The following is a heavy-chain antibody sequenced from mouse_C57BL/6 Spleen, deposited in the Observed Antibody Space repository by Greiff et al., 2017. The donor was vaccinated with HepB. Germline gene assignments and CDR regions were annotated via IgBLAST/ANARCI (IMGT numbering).Heavy chain of an antibody. V-gene: IGHV3-6*01. J-gene: IGHJ4*01. CDR2: ISYDGSD. D-gene: IGHD2-4*01. Sequence: EVQLVESGPGLVKPSQSLSLTCSVTGYSITSGYYWNWIRQFPGNKLEWMGYISYDGSDNYNPSLKNRISITRDTSKNQFFLKLNSVTTEDTATYYCALGYDYDDGYAMDYWGQGTSVTVSS. CDR3: ALGYDYDDGYAMDY. CDR1: GYSITSGYY.